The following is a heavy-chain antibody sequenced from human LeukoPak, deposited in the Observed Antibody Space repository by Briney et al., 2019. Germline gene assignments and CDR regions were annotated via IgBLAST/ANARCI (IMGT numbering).Heavy chain of an antibody. V-gene: IGHV3-7*02. J-gene: IGHJ4*02. CDR3: AGGSSYLSGGSMDY. CDR2: IKQDRSEK. D-gene: IGHD6-13*01. CDR1: GFTFSSYW. Sequence: PGGSLRLSCAASGFTFSSYWMSWVRQAPGKGLEWVANIKQDRSEKYYVDSVKGRFTISRDNAKNSLYLQMHSLRAEDTAVYYCAGGSSYLSGGSMDYWGQGTLVTVSS.